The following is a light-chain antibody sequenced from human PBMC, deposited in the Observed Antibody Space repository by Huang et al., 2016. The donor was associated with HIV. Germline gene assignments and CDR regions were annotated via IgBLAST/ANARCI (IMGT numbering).Light chain of an antibody. Sequence: ETVMTQSPATLSVSPGERATLSCRASQSVRDNLAWYQQRPGQAPRLLIYGGSTRAAGIPARFSGNGSATEFTLTISSLQSDDFAVYYCHQYNNWPPEWTFAQGTRVDIK. CDR2: GGS. CDR3: HQYNNWPPEWT. V-gene: IGKV3-15*01. CDR1: QSVRDN. J-gene: IGKJ1*01.